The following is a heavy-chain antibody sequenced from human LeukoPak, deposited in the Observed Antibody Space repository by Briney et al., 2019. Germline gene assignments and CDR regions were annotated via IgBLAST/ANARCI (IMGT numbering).Heavy chain of an antibody. J-gene: IGHJ6*02. V-gene: IGHV1-8*01. CDR2: MNPNSGNT. CDR1: GYTFTSYD. D-gene: IGHD3-9*01. CDR3: ARERLVMTGYIHLYGMDV. Sequence: ASVKVSCKASGYTFTSYDINWVRQATGQGLEWMGWMNPNSGNTGYAQKFQGRVTMTRNTSISTAYMELSSLRSEDTAVYYCARERLVMTGYIHLYGMDVWGQGTTVTVSS.